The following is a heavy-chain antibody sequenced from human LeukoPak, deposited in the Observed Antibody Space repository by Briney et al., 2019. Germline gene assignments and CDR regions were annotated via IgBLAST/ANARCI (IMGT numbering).Heavy chain of an antibody. CDR2: ISRSGGST. CDR3: ANGRAHYYDSSGPTSTN. CDR1: GFTFSSYA. J-gene: IGHJ4*02. V-gene: IGHV3-23*01. D-gene: IGHD3-22*01. Sequence: GGSLRLSCSASGFTFSSYAISWVRQAPGKGREWVSAISRSGGSTYYADSEKGLFTISRDNSKNTLYLQMNSLRAEDTAVYYCANGRAHYYDSSGPTSTNWGQGTLVTVSS.